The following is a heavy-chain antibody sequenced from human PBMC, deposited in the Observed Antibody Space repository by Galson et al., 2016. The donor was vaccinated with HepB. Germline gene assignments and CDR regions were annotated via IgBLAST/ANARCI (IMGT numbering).Heavy chain of an antibody. V-gene: IGHV3-23*01. D-gene: IGHD1-14*01. Sequence: SLRLSCAASGFTFSNYAMTWVRQAPGKGLEWVATISGGGGNTFYADSLKGRLTIPRDNSKNTLFLQMDSLRAEDSAIYFCAKGETTSFLPVDFWGQGTLVTVSS. CDR1: GFTFSNYA. CDR2: ISGGGGNT. J-gene: IGHJ4*02. CDR3: AKGETTSFLPVDF.